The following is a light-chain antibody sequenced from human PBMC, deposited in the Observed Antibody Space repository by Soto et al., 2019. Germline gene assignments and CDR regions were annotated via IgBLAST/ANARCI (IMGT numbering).Light chain of an antibody. J-gene: IGLJ2*01. Sequence: QSALTQPASVSGSPGQSVTISCIGTSSDIGSHNLVSWYQQHPGRAPKLMIFEANRRPSGISSRFSGSKSGNAASLTISGLQAEDEADYYCCTYAPTIPSVVFGGGTKLTVL. CDR1: SSDIGSHNL. V-gene: IGLV2-23*01. CDR3: CTYAPTIPSVV. CDR2: EAN.